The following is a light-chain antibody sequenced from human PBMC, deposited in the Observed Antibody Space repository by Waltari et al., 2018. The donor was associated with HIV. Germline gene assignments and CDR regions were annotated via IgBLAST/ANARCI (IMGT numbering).Light chain of an antibody. CDR1: QSVTRNF. J-gene: IGKJ2*01. Sequence: EIVLTQSPGTLSLSPGDRATLSCRASQSVTRNFLAWYQQKRGQAPRLLIYDASTGATGIPDRFSGGGSGTDFTLTISRLEPEDFAVYYCLQYGSSWYTFGQGTNLDI. V-gene: IGKV3-20*01. CDR3: LQYGSSWYT. CDR2: DAS.